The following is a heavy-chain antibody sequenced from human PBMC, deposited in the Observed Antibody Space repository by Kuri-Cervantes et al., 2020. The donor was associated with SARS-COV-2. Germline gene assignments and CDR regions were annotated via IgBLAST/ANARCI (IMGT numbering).Heavy chain of an antibody. V-gene: IGHV3-21*04. CDR2: ISSSSSYI. Sequence: GESLKISCAASGFTFSSYWMSWVRQAPGKGLEWVSSISSSSSYIYYADSVKGRFTISRDNAKNSLYLQMNSLRAEDTALYYCAKDGDCSSTGCYYMDVWGKGTTVTVSS. CDR3: AKDGDCSSTGCYYMDV. J-gene: IGHJ6*03. CDR1: GFTFSSYW. D-gene: IGHD2-2*01.